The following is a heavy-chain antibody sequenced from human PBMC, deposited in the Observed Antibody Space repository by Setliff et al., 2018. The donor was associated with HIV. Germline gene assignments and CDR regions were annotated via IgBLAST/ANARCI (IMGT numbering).Heavy chain of an antibody. CDR2: INHSGRT. Sequence: SETLSLTCAVSASSISSDYCWGWIRQSPGKGLEWIGEINHSGRTKYSPSLRSRVTISLDTSKNQFSLNLTSVTAADTAVYYCVRGEYYDVSAIYHDDRWGQGTLVTVSS. D-gene: IGHD3-16*01. J-gene: IGHJ4*02. CDR3: VRGEYYDVSAIYHDDR. CDR1: ASSISSDYC. V-gene: IGHV4-34*01.